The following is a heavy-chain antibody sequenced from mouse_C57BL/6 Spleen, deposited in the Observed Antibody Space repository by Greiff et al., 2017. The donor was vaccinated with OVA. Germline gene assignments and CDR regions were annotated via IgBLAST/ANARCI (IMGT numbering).Heavy chain of an antibody. CDR1: GYTFTDYY. V-gene: IGHV1-26*01. CDR2: INPNNGGT. Sequence: EVKLQQSGPELVKPGASVKISCKASGYTFTDYYMNWVKQSHGKSLEWIGDINPNNGGTSYNQKFKGKATLTVDKSSSTAYMELRSLTSEDSAVYYCARGDYGSSYRDYAMDDWGKGTSVTVSS. J-gene: IGHJ4*01. D-gene: IGHD1-1*01. CDR3: ARGDYGSSYRDYAMDD.